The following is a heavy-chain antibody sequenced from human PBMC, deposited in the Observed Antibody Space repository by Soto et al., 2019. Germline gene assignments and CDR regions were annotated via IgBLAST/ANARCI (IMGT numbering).Heavy chain of an antibody. CDR1: GGSISSSSYY. CDR3: ARHYYDSSGPDY. J-gene: IGHJ4*02. CDR2: IYYSGST. V-gene: IGHV4-39*01. Sequence: SETLSLTCTVSGGSISSSSYYWGWIRQPPGKGLEWIGSIYYSGSTYYNPSLKSRVTISVDTSKNQFSLKLSSVTAADTAVYYCARHYYDSSGPDYWGQGTLVTVSS. D-gene: IGHD3-22*01.